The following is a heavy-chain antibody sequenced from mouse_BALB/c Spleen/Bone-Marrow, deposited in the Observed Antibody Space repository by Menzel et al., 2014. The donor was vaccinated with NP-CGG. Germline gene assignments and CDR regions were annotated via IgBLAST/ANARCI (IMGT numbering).Heavy chain of an antibody. D-gene: IGHD2-4*01. J-gene: IGHJ4*01. CDR2: IWGDGST. CDR1: GFSLTGYG. Sequence: QVQLKESGSGLVAPSQSLSITCTVSGFSLTGYGVSWVRQPPGKGLEWLGMIWGDGSTDYNSALKSRLSISKDNSKSQVFLKMNSLQTDDTARYYCDRDSFLITRALDYWGQGTSVTVSS. V-gene: IGHV2-6-7*01. CDR3: DRDSFLITRALDY.